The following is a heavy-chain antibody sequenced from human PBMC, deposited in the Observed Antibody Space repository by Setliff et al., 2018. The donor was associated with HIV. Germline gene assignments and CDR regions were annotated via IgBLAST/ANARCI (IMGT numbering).Heavy chain of an antibody. CDR3: ASGQWLEHAFDI. J-gene: IGHJ3*02. D-gene: IGHD6-19*01. CDR1: GGSISSSSYY. Sequence: SETLSLTCTVSGGSISSSSYYWGWIRQPPGKGLEWIGSIYYSGSTYYNPSLKSRVTISVDTSKDQFSLRLSSVTVADTAVYYCASGQWLEHAFDIWGQGTVVT. CDR2: IYYSGST. V-gene: IGHV4-39*01.